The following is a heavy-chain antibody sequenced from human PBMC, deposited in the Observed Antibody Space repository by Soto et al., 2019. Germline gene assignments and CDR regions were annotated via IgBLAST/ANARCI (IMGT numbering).Heavy chain of an antibody. CDR1: GFTFSSYG. D-gene: IGHD3-10*01. CDR3: AKPLRDPGSYHCALDY. V-gene: IGHV3-30*18. J-gene: IGHJ4*02. Sequence: QVQLVESGGGVVQPGRSLRLSCAASGFTFSSYGMHWVRQAPGKGLEWVAVISYDGSNKYYADSVKGRFTISRDNTKNTLYLQMTSLRAEDTAVYYCAKPLRDPGSYHCALDYWGQGTLVTVSA. CDR2: ISYDGSNK.